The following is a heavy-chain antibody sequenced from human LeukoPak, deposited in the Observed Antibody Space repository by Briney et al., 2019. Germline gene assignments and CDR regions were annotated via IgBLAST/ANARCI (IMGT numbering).Heavy chain of an antibody. J-gene: IGHJ6*02. CDR3: ARERLRSYYYYGMDV. CDR1: GGSFSGYY. Sequence: PSETLSLTCAVYGGSFSGYYWSWIRQPPGKGLEWIGEINHSGSTNYNPSLKSRVTISVDTSKNQFSLKLSSVTAADTAVYYCARERLRSYYYYGMDVCGQGTTVTVSS. D-gene: IGHD3-16*01. CDR2: INHSGST. V-gene: IGHV4-34*01.